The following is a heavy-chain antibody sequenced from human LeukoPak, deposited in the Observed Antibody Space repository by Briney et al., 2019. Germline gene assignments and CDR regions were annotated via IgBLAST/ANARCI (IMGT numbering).Heavy chain of an antibody. J-gene: IGHJ4*01. CDR2: ISWNSGSI. CDR1: GFTFDDYA. D-gene: IGHD3-10*01. CDR3: ARLSAMLRGPEPIYYFDY. Sequence: GGSLRLSCAASGFTFDDYAMHWVRQAPGKGLEWVSGISWNSGSIGYADSVKGRFTISRDNSKNTLYLQMNSLRAEDTAMYYCARLSAMLRGPEPIYYFDYWGQGTLVTVSS. V-gene: IGHV3-9*01.